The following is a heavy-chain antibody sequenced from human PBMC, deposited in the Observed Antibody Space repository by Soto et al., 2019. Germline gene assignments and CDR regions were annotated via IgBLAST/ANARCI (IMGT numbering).Heavy chain of an antibody. D-gene: IGHD3-16*02. J-gene: IGHJ4*02. Sequence: GGSLRLSCAASGITFSSYAMSWGRQAPGKGLEWVSAISGSGASTYYADTVMGRFTISRDNSKNTLSMQRNSLRAEDTAVYYCAKYKIDFRGVIVGPFDYWGQVYLVTASS. CDR3: AKYKIDFRGVIVGPFDY. V-gene: IGHV3-23*01. CDR1: GITFSSYA. CDR2: ISGSGAST.